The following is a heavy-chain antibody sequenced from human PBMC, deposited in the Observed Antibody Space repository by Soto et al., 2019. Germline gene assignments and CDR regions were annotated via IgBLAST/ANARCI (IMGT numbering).Heavy chain of an antibody. J-gene: IGHJ4*02. CDR2: MSDSGNTI. CDR3: ARYVAALDY. V-gene: IGHV3-11*01. D-gene: IGHD6-13*01. CDR1: GFTVSDYY. Sequence: QVNLVESVGNLVKPGGSLRLSCVASGFTVSDYYMTWIRQAPGKGLEWLSYMSDSGNTIYYADSVKGRFTISRDNAKNSLYLQMNNLRVDDSAVYYCARYVAALDYWGRGTVFTVSS.